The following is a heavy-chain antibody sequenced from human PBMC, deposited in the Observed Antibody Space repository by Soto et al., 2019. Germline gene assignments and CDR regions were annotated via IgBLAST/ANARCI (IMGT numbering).Heavy chain of an antibody. CDR2: ISSSGSAI. Sequence: PGGSLRLSCVASGFGFSSYEMTWIRQAPGKGLEWISYISSSGSAIYYADSVKGRFTISRDNSKNTLYLQMNSLRAEDTAVYYCARDTKYYGPIDYWGQGTLVTVSS. CDR3: ARDTKYYGPIDY. CDR1: GFGFSSYE. V-gene: IGHV3-48*03. D-gene: IGHD4-17*01. J-gene: IGHJ4*02.